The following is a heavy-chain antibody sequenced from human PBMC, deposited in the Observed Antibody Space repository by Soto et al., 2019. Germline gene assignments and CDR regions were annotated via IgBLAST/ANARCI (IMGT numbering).Heavy chain of an antibody. CDR3: TRDLDTRGSAPISEF. CDR1: GFTFGADW. CDR2: INRAGDDT. Sequence: PGGSLRLSCAGSGFTFGADWMTWVRQAPGNGLEWVANINRAGDDTYYADSVKGRFTISRDNARNSLYLQMNSLRADDTAVYYCTRDLDTRGSAPISEFWGQGTPVTVSS. J-gene: IGHJ4*02. V-gene: IGHV3-7*03. D-gene: IGHD3-22*01.